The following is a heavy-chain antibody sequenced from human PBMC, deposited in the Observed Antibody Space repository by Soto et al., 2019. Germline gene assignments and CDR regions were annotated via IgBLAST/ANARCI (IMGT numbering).Heavy chain of an antibody. CDR2: IYWDDDK. J-gene: IGHJ4*02. CDR3: AHYSSTSSFDY. CDR1: GFSLSTSGMG. D-gene: IGHD6-13*01. V-gene: IGHV2-5*02. Sequence: QITLKESGPTLVKPTQTFTLACTFSGFSLSTSGMGVGWIRQPPGKALEWLALIYWDDDKRYSPSLESRLTITKETSKNQVVLTMTNMDPVDTATYYCAHYSSTSSFDYWGQGTLVTVSS.